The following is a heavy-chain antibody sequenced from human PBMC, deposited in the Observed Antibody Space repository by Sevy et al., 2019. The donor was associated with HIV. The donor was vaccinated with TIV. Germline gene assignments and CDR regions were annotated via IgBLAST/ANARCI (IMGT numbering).Heavy chain of an antibody. J-gene: IGHJ5*02. V-gene: IGHV4-34*01. CDR3: ARRRNYYYDSSGYSYNWFDP. CDR1: GGSFSGDY. CDR2: INHSGST. D-gene: IGHD3-22*01. Sequence: SETLSLTCAVYGGSFSGDYWSWIRQPPRKGLEWIGEINHSGSTNYNPSLKSQVTISVDTSKNQFSLKLSSVTAADTAVYYCARRRNYYYDSSGYSYNWFDPWGQGTLVTVSS.